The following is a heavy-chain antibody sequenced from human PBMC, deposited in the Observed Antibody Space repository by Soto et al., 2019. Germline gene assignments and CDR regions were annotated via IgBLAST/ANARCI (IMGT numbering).Heavy chain of an antibody. Sequence: QVQLVQSGAEVKKPGASVKVSCKASGYTFITYGVSWVRQAPGQGLDWLGWISTYNGNTRYAERIQGRFSMTTYRGSPRVAESLQDRVTMTTDTNTNTASMELRNLRSDDKAVYYCARGPTDYYNNSANYFLEYWGQGTLVTVSS. J-gene: IGHJ4*02. CDR1: GYTFITYG. D-gene: IGHD3-22*01. V-gene: IGHV1-18*01. CDR2: ISTYNGNT. CDR3: ARGPTDYYNNSANYFLEY.